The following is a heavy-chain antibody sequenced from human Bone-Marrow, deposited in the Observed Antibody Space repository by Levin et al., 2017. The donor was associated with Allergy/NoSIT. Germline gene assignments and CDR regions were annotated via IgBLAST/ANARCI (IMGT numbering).Heavy chain of an antibody. D-gene: IGHD1-26*01. CDR2: VYWDDDK. CDR1: GFSLSTRGMG. V-gene: IGHV2-5*02. J-gene: IGHJ4*02. CDR3: AHKMYSRVPDY. Sequence: SRPTLVKPTQTLTLTCTFTGFSLSTRGMGVGWIRQPPGKTLEWLAVVYWDDDKRYSPSLKSRLTITKDTSKNQVVLTMTNMDPVDTATYYCAHKMYSRVPDYWGQGTLVTVSS.